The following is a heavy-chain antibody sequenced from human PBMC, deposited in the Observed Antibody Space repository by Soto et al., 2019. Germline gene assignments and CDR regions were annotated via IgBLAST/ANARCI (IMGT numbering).Heavy chain of an antibody. D-gene: IGHD3-22*01. V-gene: IGHV3-23*01. CDR3: ARDAGELPVVTVGVFVF. CDR1: GFTFSNYA. J-gene: IGHJ4*02. Sequence: LRLSCAASGFTFSNYAMSWVRQAPGKGLEWVSAFSGSGDSTFYADSVKGRFTVSRDNSKKTLYLQLNSLRDEDTAVYYCARDAGELPVVTVGVFVFWGRGTLVTVSS. CDR2: FSGSGDST.